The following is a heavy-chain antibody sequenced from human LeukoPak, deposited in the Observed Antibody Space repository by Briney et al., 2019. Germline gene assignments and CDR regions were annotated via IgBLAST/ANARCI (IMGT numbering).Heavy chain of an antibody. J-gene: IGHJ4*02. CDR2: IDPSDSYT. Sequence: GESLKISCKGSGYSFTSYWISWVRQMPGKGLEWMGRIDPSDSYTNYSPSFQGHVTTSADKSISTAYLQWSSLKASDTAMYYCARQRTPLEPVVAVDYWGQGTLVTVSS. D-gene: IGHD2-15*01. V-gene: IGHV5-10-1*01. CDR3: ARQRTPLEPVVAVDY. CDR1: GYSFTSYW.